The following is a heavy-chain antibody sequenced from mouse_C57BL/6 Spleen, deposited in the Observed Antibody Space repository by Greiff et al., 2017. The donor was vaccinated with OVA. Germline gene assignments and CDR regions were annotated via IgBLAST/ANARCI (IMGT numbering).Heavy chain of an antibody. Sequence: EVRLVESGGGLVQPGGALSLSCAASGFTFTDYYMSWVRQPPGKALEWLGFIRNKANGYTTEYSASVKGRFTISRDNSQSILYLQMNALRAEDSATYYCARYPSYYSNYFDYWGQGTTLTVSS. CDR2: IRNKANGYTT. CDR1: GFTFTDYY. D-gene: IGHD2-5*01. J-gene: IGHJ2*01. V-gene: IGHV7-3*01. CDR3: ARYPSYYSNYFDY.